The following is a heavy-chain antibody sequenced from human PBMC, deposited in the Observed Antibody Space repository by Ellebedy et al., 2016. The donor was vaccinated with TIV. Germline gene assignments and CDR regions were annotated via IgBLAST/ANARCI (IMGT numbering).Heavy chain of an antibody. V-gene: IGHV4-4*02. Sequence: SETLSLTXAVSGGSISSSNWWSWVRQPPGKGLEWIGEIYHSGSTHYNPPLKSRVTISVDKSKNQFSLKLSSVTAADTAVYYCARDDVVVVTAIRDYYYYYGMDVWGQGTTVTVSS. CDR1: GGSISSSNW. CDR3: ARDDVVVVTAIRDYYYYYGMDV. CDR2: IYHSGST. J-gene: IGHJ6*02. D-gene: IGHD2-21*02.